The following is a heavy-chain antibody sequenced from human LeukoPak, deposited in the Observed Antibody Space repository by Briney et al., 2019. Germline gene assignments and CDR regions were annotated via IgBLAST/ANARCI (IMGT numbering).Heavy chain of an antibody. CDR1: GFTFSSYA. Sequence: WGSLRLSCAASGFTFSSYAMHWVRQAPGKGLEWVAVISYDGSNKYYADSVKGRFTISRDNSKNTLYLQMNSLRAEDTAVYYCARVAYDSSGSVDYWGQGTLVTVSS. CDR3: ARVAYDSSGSVDY. CDR2: ISYDGSNK. J-gene: IGHJ4*02. V-gene: IGHV3-30-3*01. D-gene: IGHD3-22*01.